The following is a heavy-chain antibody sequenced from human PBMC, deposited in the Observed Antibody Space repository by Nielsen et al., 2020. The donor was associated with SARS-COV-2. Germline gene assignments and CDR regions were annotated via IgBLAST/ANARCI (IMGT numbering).Heavy chain of an antibody. CDR1: GGSFSGYY. CDR3: ARLLTNTGNYFRFDP. D-gene: IGHD1-26*01. Sequence: SETLSLTCAVYGGSFSGYYWNWIRQPPGKGLEWIGEIYHSGNTNYNPSLKSRVTISVDKSKNQFSLRLISVTAADTAVYYCARLLTNTGNYFRFDPWGQGTLVTVSS. J-gene: IGHJ5*02. CDR2: IYHSGNT. V-gene: IGHV4-34*01.